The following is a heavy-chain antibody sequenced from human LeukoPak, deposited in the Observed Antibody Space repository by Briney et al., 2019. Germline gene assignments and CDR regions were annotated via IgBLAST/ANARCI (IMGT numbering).Heavy chain of an antibody. CDR2: ISYSERT. CDR3: ARVLGGSGSHYNRYFQY. V-gene: IGHV4-39*07. D-gene: IGHD3-10*01. J-gene: IGHJ1*01. Sequence: PSETLSLTCSVSGGSMSSSTNYWGWIRQPPGKGLEWIGCISYSERTYYNPSLTSRVTISVDTSKNQFSLKLSSVTAADTAVYYCARVLGGSGSHYNRYFQYWGQGTLVTVSS. CDR1: GGSMSSSTNY.